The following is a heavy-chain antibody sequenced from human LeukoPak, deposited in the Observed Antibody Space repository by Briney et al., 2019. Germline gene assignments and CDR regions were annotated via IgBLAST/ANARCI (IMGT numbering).Heavy chain of an antibody. Sequence: GGSLRLSCAASGFTVSSNYMSWVRQAPGKGLEWVSVIYSGGSTYYADSVKGRFTISRDNSKNTLYLQMNSLRAEDTAVYYCAKDPRATTVTTFDYWGQGTLVTVSS. V-gene: IGHV3-53*01. J-gene: IGHJ4*02. CDR2: IYSGGST. D-gene: IGHD4-17*01. CDR1: GFTVSSNY. CDR3: AKDPRATTVTTFDY.